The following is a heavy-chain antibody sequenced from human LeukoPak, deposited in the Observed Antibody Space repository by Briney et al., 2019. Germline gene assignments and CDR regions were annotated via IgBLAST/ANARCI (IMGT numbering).Heavy chain of an antibody. CDR3: AREYSGYDISFDY. CDR2: ISSSGSTI. CDR1: GFTFSDYY. V-gene: IGHV3-11*04. J-gene: IGHJ4*02. Sequence: GGSLRLSCAASGFTFSDYYMSWIRQAPGKGLEWVSYISSSGSTIYYADSVKGRFTISRDNAKNSLYLQMNSLRAEDAAVYYCAREYSGYDISFDYWGQGTLVTVSS. D-gene: IGHD5-12*01.